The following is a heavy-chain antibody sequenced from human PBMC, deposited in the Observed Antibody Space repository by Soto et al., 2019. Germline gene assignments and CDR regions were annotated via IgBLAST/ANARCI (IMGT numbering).Heavy chain of an antibody. Sequence: SETLSLTCAVYGGSFSGYYWSWIRQPPGKGLEWIGEINHSGSTNYNPSLKSRVTISVDTSKNQFSLKLSSVTAADTAVYYCARSLSTVTDHDAFDIWGQGTMVTVSS. CDR1: GGSFSGYY. CDR2: INHSGST. V-gene: IGHV4-34*01. CDR3: ARSLSTVTDHDAFDI. D-gene: IGHD4-4*01. J-gene: IGHJ3*02.